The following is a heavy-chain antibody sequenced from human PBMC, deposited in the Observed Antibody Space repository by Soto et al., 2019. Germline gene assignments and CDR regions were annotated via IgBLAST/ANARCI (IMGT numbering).Heavy chain of an antibody. J-gene: IGHJ1*01. CDR3: ARDRVESGYPEYFQH. D-gene: IGHD3-22*01. CDR1: GFTVSSNY. CDR2: IYSGGST. V-gene: IGHV3-53*01. Sequence: GGSLRLSCAASGFTVSSNYMSWVRQAPGKGLEWVSVIYSGGSTYYADSVKGRLTISRDNSKNTLYLQMNSLRAEDTAVYYCARDRVESGYPEYFQHWGQGTLVTVS.